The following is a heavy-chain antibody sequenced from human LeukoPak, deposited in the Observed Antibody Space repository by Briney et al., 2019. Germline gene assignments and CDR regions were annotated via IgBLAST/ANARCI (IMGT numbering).Heavy chain of an antibody. CDR3: ARDPMYNGGNSGAFDF. V-gene: IGHV3-11*01. Sequence: GGSLRLSCAASGFTFSDHFMTWIRQAPGKGLEWISYISGSGATYYADPVRGRFTISRDNAQNSLWLQMNSLRAEDTAVYYCARDPMYNGGNSGAFDFWGQGTLVTVSS. J-gene: IGHJ3*01. D-gene: IGHD4-23*01. CDR2: ISGSGAT. CDR1: GFTFSDHF.